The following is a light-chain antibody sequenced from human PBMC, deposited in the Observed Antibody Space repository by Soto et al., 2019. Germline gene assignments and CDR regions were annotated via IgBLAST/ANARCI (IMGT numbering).Light chain of an antibody. CDR3: AAWDDSLNGHI. CDR2: SSN. Sequence: QALLTQPHSASGAPGERGTISCSGSSSKIGSNSVHWFQQVPGTAPKPLIYSSNQRPSGVPERFSGSKSGTSASLAISGLQSEDEADYYCAAWDDSLNGHIFGTGTKVTVL. J-gene: IGLJ1*01. V-gene: IGLV1-44*01. CDR1: SSKIGSNS.